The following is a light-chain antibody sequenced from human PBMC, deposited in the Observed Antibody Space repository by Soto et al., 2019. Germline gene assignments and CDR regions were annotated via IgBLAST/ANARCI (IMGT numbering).Light chain of an antibody. V-gene: IGKV4-1*01. CDR2: WAS. CDR3: QQYYSTPYT. J-gene: IGKJ2*01. Sequence: DIVMTQSPDSLAVSLGERATINCKSSQSVLYSSDNKNYLAWYQQKPGQPPKLLIYWASTRESGVPDRFSGSGAGKDSTLTISSLKAEDVAVYYCQQYYSTPYTFGQGTKLEIK. CDR1: QSVLYSSDNKNY.